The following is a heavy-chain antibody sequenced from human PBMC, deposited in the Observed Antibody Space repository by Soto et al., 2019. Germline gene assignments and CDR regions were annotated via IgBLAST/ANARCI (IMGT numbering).Heavy chain of an antibody. Sequence: ASVKVSCKASGYTFTGYAIHWVRQAPGQRLEWMGWINVGNGNTKYSQKFQGRVTITRDTYASTAYMELSSLRSEDTAVYYCAREIARYYYFDYWGQGTLVTVSS. CDR3: AREIARYYYFDY. V-gene: IGHV1-3*01. J-gene: IGHJ4*02. CDR2: INVGNGNT. D-gene: IGHD1-26*01. CDR1: GYTFTGYA.